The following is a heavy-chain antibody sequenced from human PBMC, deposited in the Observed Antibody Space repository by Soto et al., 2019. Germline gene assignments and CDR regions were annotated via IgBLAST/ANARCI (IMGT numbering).Heavy chain of an antibody. D-gene: IGHD3-3*01. CDR3: ASALIYDFWSGYYKPAYFDY. CDR1: GGTFSSYT. Sequence: ASVKVSCKASGGTFSSYTISWVRQAPGQGLEWMGRIIPILGIANYAQKFQGRVTMTADTSTSTAYMELRSLRSEDTAVYYCASALIYDFWSGYYKPAYFDYWGQGTLVTVSS. V-gene: IGHV1-69*02. CDR2: IIPILGIA. J-gene: IGHJ4*02.